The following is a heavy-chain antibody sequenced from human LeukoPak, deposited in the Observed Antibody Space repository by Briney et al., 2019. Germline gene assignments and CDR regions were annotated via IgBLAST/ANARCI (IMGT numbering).Heavy chain of an antibody. CDR3: ARDLHWNQLGL. J-gene: IGHJ4*02. D-gene: IGHD1-1*01. CDR1: GFTFSSYS. V-gene: IGHV3-21*01. CDR2: ISSGSSYI. Sequence: PGGSLRLSCAASGFTFSSYSLNWVRQAPGKGLEWVSSISSGSSYIYYADSVKGRFTISRDNAKNSLYLQMNSLRAEDTAVYFCARDLHWNQLGLWGQGTLVTVSS.